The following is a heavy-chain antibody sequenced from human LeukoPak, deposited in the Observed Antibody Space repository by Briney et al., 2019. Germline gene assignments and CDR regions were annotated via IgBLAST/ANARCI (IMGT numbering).Heavy chain of an antibody. Sequence: ASVKVSCKASGYTFTSYYMHWVRQALGQGLEWMGIINPSGGTTSYAQKFQGRVTMTRDTSTSTVYMELSSLSSEDTTDNCCAREEDGGTFDYWGQGTVVTVSS. D-gene: IGHD3-16*01. CDR2: INPSGGTT. CDR3: AREEDGGTFDY. V-gene: IGHV1-46*01. CDR1: GYTFTSYY. J-gene: IGHJ4*02.